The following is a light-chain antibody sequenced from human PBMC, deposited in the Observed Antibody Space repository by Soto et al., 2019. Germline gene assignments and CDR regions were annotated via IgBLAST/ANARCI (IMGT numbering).Light chain of an antibody. CDR3: SSYAGSNKL. V-gene: IGLV2-8*01. CDR2: EVS. J-gene: IGLJ2*01. CDR1: SSDVGGYNY. Sequence: QSALTQPPSASGSPGQSVTISCTGTSSDVGGYNYVSWYQQHPGKAPKLMIYEVSKRPSGVPDRFSGSKSGNTASLTVSGLQAEDEADYYCSSYAGSNKLFGGGTKLNVL.